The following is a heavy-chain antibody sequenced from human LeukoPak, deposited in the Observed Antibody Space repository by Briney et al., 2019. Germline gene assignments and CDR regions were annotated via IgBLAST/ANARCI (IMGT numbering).Heavy chain of an antibody. Sequence: SETLSLTCTVSGVSIISTNSYWGWIRQSPRTGLEWIGNIYSSGRTYYNPSLKSRVTISIDMSENQFSLKLTSVTAADTAVYYCARKREGPATGIDYWGQETPVTVSS. V-gene: IGHV4-39*07. CDR2: IYSSGRT. D-gene: IGHD2-15*01. CDR1: GVSIISTNSY. CDR3: ARKREGPATGIDY. J-gene: IGHJ4*02.